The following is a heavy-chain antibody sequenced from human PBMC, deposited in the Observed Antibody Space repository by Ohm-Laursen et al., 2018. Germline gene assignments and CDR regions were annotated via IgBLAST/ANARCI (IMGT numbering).Heavy chain of an antibody. CDR3: TGDGVAAHPGDAFDI. Sequence: GSLRLSCAASGFTVSSNYMSWVRQAPGKGLEWVSVIYSGGSTYYADSVKGRFTITRDNAMKSVFLQMNSLRDEDTAVYYCTGDGVAAHPGDAFDIWGHGTMVTVSS. CDR1: GFTVSSNY. J-gene: IGHJ3*02. CDR2: IYSGGST. V-gene: IGHV3-53*01. D-gene: IGHD2-15*01.